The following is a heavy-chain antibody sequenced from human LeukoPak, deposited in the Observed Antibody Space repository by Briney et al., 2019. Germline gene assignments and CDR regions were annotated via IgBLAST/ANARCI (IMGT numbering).Heavy chain of an antibody. Sequence: ASVKVSCKASGYTFTGYYMHWVRQAPGQGLEWMGWINPNSGGTNYAQKFQGRVTMTRDTSISTAYMELSRLRSDDTAVYYCARVVGGGYYSGGSCPIDYWGQGTLVTVSS. CDR1: GYTFTGYY. V-gene: IGHV1-2*02. CDR2: INPNSGGT. J-gene: IGHJ4*02. D-gene: IGHD2-15*01. CDR3: ARVVGGGYYSGGSCPIDY.